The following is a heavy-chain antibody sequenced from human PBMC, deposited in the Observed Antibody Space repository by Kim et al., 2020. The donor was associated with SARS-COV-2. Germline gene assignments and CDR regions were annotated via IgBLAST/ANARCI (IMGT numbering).Heavy chain of an antibody. CDR3: ARRLAVAGSYYFDY. CDR1: GYSISSGYY. D-gene: IGHD6-19*01. CDR2: IYHSGST. Sequence: SETLSLTCTVSGYSISSGYYWGWIRQPPGKGLEWIGSIYHSGSTYYNPSLKSRVTISVDTSKNQFSLKLSSVTAADTAVYYCARRLAVAGSYYFDYWGQG. V-gene: IGHV4-38-2*02. J-gene: IGHJ4*02.